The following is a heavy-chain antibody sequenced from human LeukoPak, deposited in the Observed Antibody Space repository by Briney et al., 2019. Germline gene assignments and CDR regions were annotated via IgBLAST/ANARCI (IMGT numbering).Heavy chain of an antibody. V-gene: IGHV1-8*01. CDR1: GYTFISYD. D-gene: IGHD2-2*01. CDR3: AIPAGTDDFDI. Sequence: GASVKVSCKASGYTFISYDIHWVRQATGQGLEWMGWMIPNSGNTGYAQKFQGRVTMTRNISISTAYMELSSLRSEDTAVYYCAIPAGTDDFDIWGQGTVVTVSS. J-gene: IGHJ3*02. CDR2: MIPNSGNT.